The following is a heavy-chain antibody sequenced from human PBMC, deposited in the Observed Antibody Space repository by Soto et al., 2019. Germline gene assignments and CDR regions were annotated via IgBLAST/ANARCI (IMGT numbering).Heavy chain of an antibody. CDR1: GFSLSNARMG. CDR3: ARISYDSSGYYSDY. V-gene: IGHV2-26*01. CDR2: IFSNDEK. J-gene: IGHJ4*02. Sequence: SGPTLVNPTETLTLTCTVSGFSLSNARMGVSWIRQPPGKALEWLAHIFSNDEKSYSTSLKSRLTISKDTSKSQVVLTMTNMDPVDTATYYCARISYDSSGYYSDYWGQGTPVTVSS. D-gene: IGHD3-22*01.